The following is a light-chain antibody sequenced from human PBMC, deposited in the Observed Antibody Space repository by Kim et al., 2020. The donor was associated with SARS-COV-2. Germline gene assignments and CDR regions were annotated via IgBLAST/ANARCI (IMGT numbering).Light chain of an antibody. Sequence: QSIIIACTGTSSDVGGYNYVSWYQQHPGKAPKLMIYDVSNRPSGVSNRFSGSKSGNTASLTISGLQAEDEADYYCSSYTSSSTLVVFGGGTKLTVL. CDR2: DVS. CDR3: SSYTSSSTLVV. CDR1: SSDVGGYNY. J-gene: IGLJ2*01. V-gene: IGLV2-14*03.